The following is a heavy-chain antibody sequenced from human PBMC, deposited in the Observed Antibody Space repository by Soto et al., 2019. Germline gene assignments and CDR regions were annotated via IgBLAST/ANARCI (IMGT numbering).Heavy chain of an antibody. CDR1: GFTFSTYW. D-gene: IGHD4-17*01. Sequence: EVQLVESGGGLVQPGGSLRLSCAASGFTFSTYWMNWVRQAPGKGLGWVSRINSDESSTTYADSVKGRFTISRDNAKNTLYLQMNSLRAEDTAVYYCARGGSSVTTLPAYWGQGTLVTVSS. CDR3: ARGGSSVTTLPAY. CDR2: INSDESST. J-gene: IGHJ4*02. V-gene: IGHV3-74*01.